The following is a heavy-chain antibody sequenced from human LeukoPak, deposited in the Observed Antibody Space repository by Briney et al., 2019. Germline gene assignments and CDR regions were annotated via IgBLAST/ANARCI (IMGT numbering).Heavy chain of an antibody. Sequence: ASVKVSCKASGYTFTGYYMHWVRQAPGQGLEWMGWINPNSGGTNYAQKFQGRVTMTRDTSISTAYMELSRLRSDDTAVYYCARVEKVHYSSGPDNWFDPWGQGTLVTVSS. CDR1: GYTFTGYY. CDR2: INPNSGGT. J-gene: IGHJ5*02. V-gene: IGHV1-2*02. D-gene: IGHD6-19*01. CDR3: ARVEKVHYSSGPDNWFDP.